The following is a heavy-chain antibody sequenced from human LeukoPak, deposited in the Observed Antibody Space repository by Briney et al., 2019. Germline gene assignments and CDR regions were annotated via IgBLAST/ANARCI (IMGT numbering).Heavy chain of an antibody. CDR3: ARHHIWSYSSGWNARGYSDY. Sequence: SETLSLTCTVSGGSISSYYWSWLRQPPGXXXEWIGYIYYSXSTNYNPSLKSRVTISVDTSKNQFSLKLSSVTAADTAVYYCARHHIWSYSSGWNARGYSDYWGQGTLVTVSS. J-gene: IGHJ4*02. CDR1: GGSISSYY. V-gene: IGHV4-59*08. CDR2: IYYSXST. D-gene: IGHD6-19*01.